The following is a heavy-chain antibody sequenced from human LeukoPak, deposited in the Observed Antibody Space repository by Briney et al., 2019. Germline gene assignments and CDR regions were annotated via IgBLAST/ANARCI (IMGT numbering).Heavy chain of an antibody. D-gene: IGHD6-19*01. CDR3: ARAPYSSGRYGDAFDI. CDR2: IYYSGST. V-gene: IGHV4-31*03. Sequence: PSETLSLTCTVSGGSISSGGYYWSWIRQHPGKGLEWIGYIYYSGSTYYNPSLKSRVTISVDTSKNQFSLKLGSVTAADTAVYYCARAPYSSGRYGDAFDIWGQGTMVTVSS. J-gene: IGHJ3*02. CDR1: GGSISSGGYY.